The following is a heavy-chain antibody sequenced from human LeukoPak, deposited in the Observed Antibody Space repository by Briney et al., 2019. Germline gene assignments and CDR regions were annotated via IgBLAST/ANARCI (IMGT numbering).Heavy chain of an antibody. Sequence: GGSLRLSCAASGFTFSGSTMNWVRQAPGKGLEWVSFISTSSSYIYYADSVRGRFTISRDNAKNTLYLQMENLRAEDTAVYYCAKDGAWLRFNDWGQGILVTVSS. CDR3: AKDGAWLRFND. CDR1: GFTFSGST. J-gene: IGHJ4*02. D-gene: IGHD5-12*01. V-gene: IGHV3-21*04. CDR2: ISTSSSYI.